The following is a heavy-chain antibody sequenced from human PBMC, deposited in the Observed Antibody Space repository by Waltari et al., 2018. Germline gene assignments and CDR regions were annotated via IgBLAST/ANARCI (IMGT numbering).Heavy chain of an antibody. V-gene: IGHV1-69*01. CDR2: SIPIFGTA. CDR1: GGTFSSYA. CDR3: ATPHGSGWRYFDY. Sequence: QVQLVQSGAEVKKPGSSVKVSCKASGGTFSSYAISWVRQATGQGLEWMGGSIPIFGTANYAQKFQGRVTITADESTSTAYMALSSLRSEDTAVYYCATPHGSGWRYFDYWGQGTLVTVSS. D-gene: IGHD6-19*01. J-gene: IGHJ4*02.